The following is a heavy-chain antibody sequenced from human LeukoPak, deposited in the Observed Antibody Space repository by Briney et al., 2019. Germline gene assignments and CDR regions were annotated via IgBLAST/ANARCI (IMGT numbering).Heavy chain of an antibody. V-gene: IGHV3-48*04. Sequence: GGSLRLSCAASGFTFSSYSMNWVRQAPGKGLEWVSYISSSSSTIYYADSVKGRLTISRDNAKNSLYLQMNSLRAEDTAVYYCARDSYGSGIDYWGQGTLVTVSS. CDR2: ISSSSSTI. J-gene: IGHJ4*02. D-gene: IGHD3-10*01. CDR3: ARDSYGSGIDY. CDR1: GFTFSSYS.